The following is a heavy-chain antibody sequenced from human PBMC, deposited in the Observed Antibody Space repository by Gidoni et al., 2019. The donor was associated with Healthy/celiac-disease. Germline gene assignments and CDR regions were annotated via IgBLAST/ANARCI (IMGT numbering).Heavy chain of an antibody. CDR1: GFTFSSYS. V-gene: IGHV3-48*02. Sequence: EVQLVESGGGLVQPGGSLRLSCAASGFTFSSYSMNWVRQAPGKGLEWVSYISSSSSTIYYADSVKGRFTISRDNAKNSLYLQMNSLRDEDTAVYYCARAAYSSSTYYYYYGMDVWGQGTTVTVSS. CDR2: ISSSSSTI. CDR3: ARAAYSSSTYYYYYGMDV. D-gene: IGHD6-6*01. J-gene: IGHJ6*02.